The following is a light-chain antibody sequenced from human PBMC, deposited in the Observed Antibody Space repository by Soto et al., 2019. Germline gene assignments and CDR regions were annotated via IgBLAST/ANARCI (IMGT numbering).Light chain of an antibody. CDR3: QQYNDWPLT. V-gene: IGKV3D-15*01. Sequence: EIVMTQSQATLSVSPGERATLSCRASQSVSSNLAWYQQKPGQAPSLLIYDISARATGIPTRFSGSGSGTEFTLTISRLQSEDFAVYYCQQYNDWPLTFGGGTKVEIK. CDR2: DIS. J-gene: IGKJ4*01. CDR1: QSVSSN.